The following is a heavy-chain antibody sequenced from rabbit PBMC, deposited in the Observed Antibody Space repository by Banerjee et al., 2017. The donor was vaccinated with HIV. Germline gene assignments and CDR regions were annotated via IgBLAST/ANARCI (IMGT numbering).Heavy chain of an antibody. J-gene: IGHJ4*01. CDR3: ARAWSAYTGDDYANYFNL. CDR2: IYGGSSGST. CDR1: GIDFSSYYY. D-gene: IGHD6-1*01. V-gene: IGHV1S40*01. Sequence: QSLEESGGDLVKPGASLTLTCTASGIDFSSYYYMCWVRQAPGKGLEWIACIYGGSSGSTYYASWAKGRFTCSKTSSTTVTLQMTSLTAADTATYFCARAWSAYTGDDYANYFNLWGQGTLVTVS.